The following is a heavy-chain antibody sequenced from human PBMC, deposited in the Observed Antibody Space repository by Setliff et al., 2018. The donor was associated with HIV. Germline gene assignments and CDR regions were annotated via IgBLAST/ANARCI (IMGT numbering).Heavy chain of an antibody. D-gene: IGHD6-19*01. J-gene: IGHJ5*01. Sequence: PSETLSLTCTVSDASISNYHWSWIRQPPGKGLEWIGYIYYSGSTNYNPSLKSRVTISVDTSKKQFSLKLSSVTAADTAVYYCARLNLEQWVQRIDSWGQGTLVTVS. V-gene: IGHV4-59*08. CDR2: IYYSGST. CDR3: ARLNLEQWVQRIDS. CDR1: DASISNYH.